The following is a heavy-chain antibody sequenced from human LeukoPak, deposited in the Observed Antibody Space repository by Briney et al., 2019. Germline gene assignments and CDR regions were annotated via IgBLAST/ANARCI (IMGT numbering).Heavy chain of an antibody. CDR3: ARRDTAMVGFDI. D-gene: IGHD5-18*01. J-gene: IGHJ3*02. CDR1: GYSFPNYW. Sequence: GESLKVSCKGSGYSFPNYWIGWVRQMPGKGLEWMGIIYPGDSDTRYRPSFQGQVTISADKSISTAYLQWSSLKASDTAMYYCARRDTAMVGFDIWGQGTMVTVPS. CDR2: IYPGDSDT. V-gene: IGHV5-51*01.